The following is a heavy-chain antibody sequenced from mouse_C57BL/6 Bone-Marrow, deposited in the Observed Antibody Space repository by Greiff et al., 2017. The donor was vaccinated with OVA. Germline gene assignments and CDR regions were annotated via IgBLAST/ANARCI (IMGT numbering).Heavy chain of an antibody. J-gene: IGHJ4*01. CDR3: AKSYYDYDHYAMDY. CDR2: IWRGGST. Sequence: QVQLQQSGPGLVQPSQSLSITCTVSGFSLTSYGVHWVRQSPGKGLEWLGVIWRGGSTDYNAAFMSRLSITKDNSKSQVFFKMNSLQADDTAIYYCAKSYYDYDHYAMDYWGQGTSVTVSS. CDR1: GFSLTSYG. D-gene: IGHD2-4*01. V-gene: IGHV2-5*01.